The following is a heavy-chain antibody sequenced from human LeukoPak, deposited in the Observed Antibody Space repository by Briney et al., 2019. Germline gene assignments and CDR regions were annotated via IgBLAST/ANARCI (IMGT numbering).Heavy chain of an antibody. D-gene: IGHD2-21*02. CDR2: IYYSGST. Sequence: SETLSLTCSVSGGSISSSSYYWGWIRQPPGKGLEWIGSIYYSGSTYYNPSLKSRVTISVDTSKNQFSLKLSSVTAADTAVYYCARQYCGGDCSFDYWGQGTLVTVSS. CDR3: ARQYCGGDCSFDY. CDR1: GGSISSSSYY. V-gene: IGHV4-39*07. J-gene: IGHJ4*02.